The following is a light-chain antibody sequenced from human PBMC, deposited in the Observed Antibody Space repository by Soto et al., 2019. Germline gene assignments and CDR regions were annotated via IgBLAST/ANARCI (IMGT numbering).Light chain of an antibody. CDR3: QQYNHWRSIS. Sequence: ETVMTQSPATLSVSPGEGATLSCRASQSVSRKLAWYQHKPGQAPRLLIYDTSTRAADIPARFSGSGSGTDFTLTINSLQSEDFAVYYCQQYNHWRSISFGQGTRLE. V-gene: IGKV3-15*01. CDR2: DTS. J-gene: IGKJ5*01. CDR1: QSVSRK.